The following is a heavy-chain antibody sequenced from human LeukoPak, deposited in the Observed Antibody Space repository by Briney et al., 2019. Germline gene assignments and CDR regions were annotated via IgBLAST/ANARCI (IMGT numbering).Heavy chain of an antibody. D-gene: IGHD5-24*01. J-gene: IGHJ4*02. CDR2: MNPNSGNT. CDR1: GYTFTSYD. Sequence: ASVKVSCKASGYTFTSYDINWVRQATGQGLEWMGWMNPNSGNTGYAQKFQGRVTITRNTSISTAYMELSSLRSEDTAVYYCAVSRRDGYNGYFDYWGQGTLVTVSP. CDR3: AVSRRDGYNGYFDY. V-gene: IGHV1-8*03.